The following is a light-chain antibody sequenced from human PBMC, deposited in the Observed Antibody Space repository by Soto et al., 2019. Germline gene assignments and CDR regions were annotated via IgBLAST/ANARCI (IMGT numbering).Light chain of an antibody. CDR2: DAS. CDR1: QSVGTY. J-gene: IGKJ4*01. V-gene: IGKV3-11*01. Sequence: EIVLTQSPATLSLSPGERATLSCRASQSVGTYLAWYQQKPGQAPSLLIYDASNRATGIPARFSGSGSGTDFTLTISSLEPEDFAVYYCQQRGRWLTFGGGTKVEI. CDR3: QQRGRWLT.